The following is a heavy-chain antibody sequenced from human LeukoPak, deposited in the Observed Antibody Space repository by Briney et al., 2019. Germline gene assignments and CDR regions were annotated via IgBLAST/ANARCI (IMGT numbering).Heavy chain of an antibody. Sequence: SETLSLTCTVSGGSISSRTYYWGWIRQPPWKGLEWIGNLYYSGSTYYNPSLKSRVTISVDTSKNQFSLKLSSVTAADTAVYYCARQAISGYDHRPFDSWGQGTLVTVSS. CDR1: GGSISSRTYY. CDR3: ARQAISGYDHRPFDS. J-gene: IGHJ4*02. V-gene: IGHV4-39*01. CDR2: LYYSGST. D-gene: IGHD5-12*01.